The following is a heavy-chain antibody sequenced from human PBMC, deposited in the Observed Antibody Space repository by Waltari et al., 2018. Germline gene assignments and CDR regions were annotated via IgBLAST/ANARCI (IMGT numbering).Heavy chain of an antibody. CDR3: ARNRKIIAAGWGRDLDY. CDR2: TTSSGSST. CDR1: GFSFSIYE. D-gene: IGHD6-13*01. Sequence: EVQLVESGGGLVQPGGYVGLSCDAAGFSFSIYEMIWVRQAPGKGLEWLSYTTSSGSSTQYANSVRGRFTISRDNAKNSLYLQLNNLGAEDTAVYYCARNRKIIAAGWGRDLDYWGQGTLVIVSS. V-gene: IGHV3-48*03. J-gene: IGHJ4*02.